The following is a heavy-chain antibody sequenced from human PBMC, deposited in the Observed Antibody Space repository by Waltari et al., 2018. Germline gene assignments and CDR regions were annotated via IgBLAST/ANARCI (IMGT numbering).Heavy chain of an antibody. CDR1: GDSISNGSSH. D-gene: IGHD3-3*01. V-gene: IGHV4-61*02. CDR2: ISNSGGV. Sequence: QVQLQESGPGLVKPSQTLSLTCTVSGDSISNGSSHWSWIRQPAGTRLEWIGRISNSGGVHYTPSRKSRVTISIDTSKNQFSLDLRSVTAADTAIYYCAREEGRYYNFWNGYYAFDNWGQGTLVTVSS. J-gene: IGHJ4*02. CDR3: AREEGRYYNFWNGYYAFDN.